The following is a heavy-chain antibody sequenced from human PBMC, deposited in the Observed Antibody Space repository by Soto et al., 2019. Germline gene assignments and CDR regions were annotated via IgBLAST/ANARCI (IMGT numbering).Heavy chain of an antibody. CDR2: ISATGGNI. J-gene: IGHJ2*01. Sequence: GGSLRLSXVASGFTFSDYAMTWVRQAPGKGLEWVATISATGGNIEYTDSLKGRFTISRDNSKNTLYLQLNGLKSDDTAVHYCAKVAGGLGYFDLWGRGTLVTVS. D-gene: IGHD3-16*01. V-gene: IGHV3-23*01. CDR3: AKVAGGLGYFDL. CDR1: GFTFSDYA.